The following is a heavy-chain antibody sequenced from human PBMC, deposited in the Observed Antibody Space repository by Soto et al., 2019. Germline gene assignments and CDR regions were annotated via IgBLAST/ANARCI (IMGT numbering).Heavy chain of an antibody. J-gene: IGHJ6*02. CDR3: ARADYPHSSNGACSFVYTLEMHV. CDR2: INPKSGGT. D-gene: IGHD4-17*01. V-gene: IGHV1-2*04. CDR1: GYSFTDYH. Sequence: GSSVKVSCKASGYSFTDYHIHWVRQAPGQGLEWLGRINPKSGGTSTAQKFQGWVTMTTDTSISTAAMGLTRLTSDDTAIYYCARADYPHSSNGACSFVYTLEMHVWG.